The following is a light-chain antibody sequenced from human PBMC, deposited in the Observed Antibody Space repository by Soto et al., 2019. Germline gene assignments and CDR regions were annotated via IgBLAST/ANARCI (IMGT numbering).Light chain of an antibody. CDR2: GAS. CDR1: QSVRSKY. CDR3: QQFGDSPPAFT. J-gene: IGKJ2*01. Sequence: ESMLTQSPATLSLSPGERATLSCSASQSVRSKYLTWYKQKPGQAHRLLIYGASLRATAVPDRFSGSGSGTDFTLTISRLEPEDVAVYYCQQFGDSPPAFTFGQGTKLEI. V-gene: IGKV3-20*01.